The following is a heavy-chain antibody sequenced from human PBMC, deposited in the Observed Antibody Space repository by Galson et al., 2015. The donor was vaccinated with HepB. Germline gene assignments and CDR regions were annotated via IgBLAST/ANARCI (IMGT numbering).Heavy chain of an antibody. CDR2: INPSSGGT. Sequence: SVKVSCKASGYTFTGYYMHWVRQAPGQGLEWMGRINPSSGGTNYAQKFQGRVTMTRDTSISTAYMELSRLRSDDTAVYYCAREMVVPAARGWFDPWGQGTLVTVSS. V-gene: IGHV1-2*06. J-gene: IGHJ5*02. CDR3: AREMVVPAARGWFDP. CDR1: GYTFTGYY. D-gene: IGHD2-2*01.